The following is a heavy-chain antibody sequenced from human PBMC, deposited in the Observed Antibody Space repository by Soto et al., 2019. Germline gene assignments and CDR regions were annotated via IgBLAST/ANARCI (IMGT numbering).Heavy chain of an antibody. CDR2: IYYSGST. J-gene: IGHJ4*02. CDR1: GGSISSSSYY. CDR3: AGSIAVAGSYFDY. D-gene: IGHD6-19*01. V-gene: IGHV4-39*01. Sequence: SETLSLTCTVSGGSISSSSYYWGWIRQPPGKGLESIGSIYYSGSTYYNPSLKSRVTISVDTSKNQFSLKLSSVTAADTAVYYCAGSIAVAGSYFDYWGQGTLVTVSS.